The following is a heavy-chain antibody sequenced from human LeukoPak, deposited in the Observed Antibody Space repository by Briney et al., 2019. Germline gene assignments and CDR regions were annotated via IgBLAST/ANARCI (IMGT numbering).Heavy chain of an antibody. Sequence: PGGSLRLSCAASGFTLSNYGMHWVRQAPGKGLEWVAGIQHDESNKYYTDSVKGRFTISRDSSKNTLYLQMDSLRPEDTAVYYCARLGYGGSGWYFDYWGQGTLVTVSS. J-gene: IGHJ4*02. CDR2: IQHDESNK. CDR1: GFTLSNYG. D-gene: IGHD6-19*01. V-gene: IGHV3-33*01. CDR3: ARLGYGGSGWYFDY.